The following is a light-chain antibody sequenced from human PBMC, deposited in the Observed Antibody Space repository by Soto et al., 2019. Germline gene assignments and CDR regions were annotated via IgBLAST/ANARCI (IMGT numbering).Light chain of an antibody. CDR1: QGISNY. Sequence: DIQMTQSPSSLSASVGDRVTTTCRASQGISNYLAWYQQKPGKVPKLLIYAASTLQSGVPSRFSGSGSGTDFTLTISSLQPEDVATYYCQKYNSAPPLTFGPGTKVDIK. CDR3: QKYNSAPPLT. J-gene: IGKJ3*01. CDR2: AAS. V-gene: IGKV1-27*01.